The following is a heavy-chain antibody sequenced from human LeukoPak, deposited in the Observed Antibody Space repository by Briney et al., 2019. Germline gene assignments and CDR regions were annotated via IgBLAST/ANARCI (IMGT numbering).Heavy chain of an antibody. V-gene: IGHV4-39*01. J-gene: IGHJ4*02. CDR1: GDSITSSIYY. Sequence: SETLSLTCTVSGDSITSSIYYWGWIRQPPGKGLEWIGSIYYSGRTYYNPSLKSRVTISVDTSKHQFSLKLSSVTAADTAFYYCARHGRTQQMAPLVFFDYWGQGTLAAVSS. CDR3: ARHGRTQQMAPLVFFDY. D-gene: IGHD6-13*01. CDR2: IYYSGRT.